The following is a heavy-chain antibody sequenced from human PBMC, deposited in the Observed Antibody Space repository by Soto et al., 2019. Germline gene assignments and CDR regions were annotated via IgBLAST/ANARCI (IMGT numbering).Heavy chain of an antibody. CDR1: CGSVISGSYY. CDR3: ARDKVEGGSGAFDI. CDR2: IYYSGST. Sequence: PSETLSLTCTFSCGSVISGSYYWSWIRQPPGKGLEWIGYIYYSGSTNYNPSLKSRVTISVDTSKNQFSLKLSSVTAADTAVYYCARDKVEGGSGAFDIWGQGTMVTVSS. J-gene: IGHJ3*02. V-gene: IGHV4-61*01. D-gene: IGHD3-10*01.